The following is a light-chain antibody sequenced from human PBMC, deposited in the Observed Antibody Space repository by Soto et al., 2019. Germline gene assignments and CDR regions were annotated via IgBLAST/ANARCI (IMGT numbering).Light chain of an antibody. CDR1: QSVSSS. V-gene: IGKV3-20*01. J-gene: IGKJ1*01. Sequence: EIVLTQSPATLSLSPGERATLSCRPSQSVSSSFAWYQQTPGQAPRLLLFGASTRASGIPDRFSVSGSGTDSTLTISRLEPDDFAVYYCQHYSSPSWTFGQGTKV. CDR2: GAS. CDR3: QHYSSPSWT.